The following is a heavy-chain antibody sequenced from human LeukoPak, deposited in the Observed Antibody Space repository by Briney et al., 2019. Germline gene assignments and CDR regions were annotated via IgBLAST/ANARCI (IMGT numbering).Heavy chain of an antibody. CDR1: GFTFSNAW. Sequence: GGSLRLSCAASGFTFSNAWMSWVRQAPGKGLEWVGRIKSKTDGGTTDYAAPVKGRFTISRDDSKNTLYLQMNSLKTEDTAVYYCTTVLGSSGIWWYFDLWGRGTLVTVSS. CDR3: TTVLGSSGIWWYFDL. V-gene: IGHV3-15*01. D-gene: IGHD6-6*01. CDR2: IKSKTDGGTT. J-gene: IGHJ2*01.